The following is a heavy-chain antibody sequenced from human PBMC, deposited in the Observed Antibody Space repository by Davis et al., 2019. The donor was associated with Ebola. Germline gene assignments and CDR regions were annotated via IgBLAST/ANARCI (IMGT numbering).Heavy chain of an antibody. CDR3: ARGQLAFDY. J-gene: IGHJ4*02. V-gene: IGHV3-21*04. Sequence: GESLKISCAASGFTFRSYSMNWVRQAPGKGLEWVSSISISSNYIYYADSVKGRFTISRDNAKNSLFLQMNSLRAEDTAFYYCARGQLAFDYWGQGILVTVSS. D-gene: IGHD1-1*01. CDR1: GFTFRSYS. CDR2: ISISSNYI.